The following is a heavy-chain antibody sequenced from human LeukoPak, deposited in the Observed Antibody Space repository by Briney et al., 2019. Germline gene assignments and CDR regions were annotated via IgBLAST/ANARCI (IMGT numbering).Heavy chain of an antibody. CDR2: IWYDGSNK. J-gene: IGHJ5*02. D-gene: IGHD2-8*01. Sequence: GGSLRLSCAASGFTFSSYAMHWVRQAPGKGLEWVAVIWYDGSNKYYADSVKGRFTISRDNSKNTLYLQMNSLRAEDTAVYYCAIRPLGYCTNGVCYPWGQGTLVTVSS. V-gene: IGHV3-33*08. CDR3: AIRPLGYCTNGVCYP. CDR1: GFTFSSYA.